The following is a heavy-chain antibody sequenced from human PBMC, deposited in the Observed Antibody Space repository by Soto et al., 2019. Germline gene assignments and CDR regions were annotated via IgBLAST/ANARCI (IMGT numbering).Heavy chain of an antibody. CDR2: IYYSGST. D-gene: IGHD3-3*01. CDR1: GGSISSYY. CDR3: ARHPGYYDFWSGRSSMDV. V-gene: IGHV4-59*08. J-gene: IGHJ6*03. Sequence: SETLSLTCTVSGGSISSYYWSWIRQPPGKGLEWIGYIYYSGSTNYNPSPKSRVTISVDTSKNQFSLKLSSVTAADTAVYYCARHPGYYDFWSGRSSMDVWGKGTTVTVSS.